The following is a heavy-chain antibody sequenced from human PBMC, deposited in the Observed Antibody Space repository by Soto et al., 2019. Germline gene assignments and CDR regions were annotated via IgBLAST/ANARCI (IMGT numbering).Heavy chain of an antibody. J-gene: IGHJ4*02. CDR1: GFTFSSYG. Sequence: GGSLRLSCAASGFTFSSYGMHWVRQAPGKGLEWVAVISYDGSNKYYADSVKGRFTISRDNSKNTLYLQMNSLRAEDTAVYYCAKALRLRPSWGQGTLVTVSS. CDR2: ISYDGSNK. CDR3: AKALRLRPS. V-gene: IGHV3-30*18. D-gene: IGHD5-12*01.